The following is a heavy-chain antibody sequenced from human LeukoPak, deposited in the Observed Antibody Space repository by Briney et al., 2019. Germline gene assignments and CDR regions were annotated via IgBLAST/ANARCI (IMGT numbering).Heavy chain of an antibody. Sequence: GGSLRLSCAASGLTVSNSYMSWLRQAPGKGLEWVSTISDSGVSTYYADSVKGRFTISRDTSKNTLYLQMNSLRAGDTAVYYCAKVLGGVTPFDYWGQGTLVTVSS. J-gene: IGHJ4*02. CDR2: ISDSGVST. V-gene: IGHV3-23*01. D-gene: IGHD3-16*01. CDR3: AKVLGGVTPFDY. CDR1: GLTVSNSY.